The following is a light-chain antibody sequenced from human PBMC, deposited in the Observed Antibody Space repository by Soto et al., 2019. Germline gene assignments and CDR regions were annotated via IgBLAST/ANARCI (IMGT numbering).Light chain of an antibody. V-gene: IGKV4-1*01. CDR3: HKYNSYS. CDR1: QSVLYYSNNDSH. CDR2: SAS. J-gene: IGKJ4*02. Sequence: DIVMPQTPVSLAVSLGARATINCKSSQSVLYYSNNDSHLTWYQQKPAQSPKVLIYSASTRGFGVRVRVSGSGSGTEFTLTISRLQADDFASYYRHKYNSYSFGGGTKVDI.